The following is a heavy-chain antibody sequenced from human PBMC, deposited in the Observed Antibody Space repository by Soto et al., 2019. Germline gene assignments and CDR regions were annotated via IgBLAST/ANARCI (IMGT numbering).Heavy chain of an antibody. CDR1: GFTFSSYE. CDR3: ARAGIVVVPAAYRGGDY. V-gene: IGHV3-48*03. J-gene: IGHJ4*02. Sequence: GGSLRLSCAASGFTFSSYEMNWVRQAPGKGLEGVSYISSSGSTIYYADSVKGRFTISRDNAKNSLYLQRNSLRAEDAAFYDCARAGIVVVPAAYRGGDYWGQGTLVTVSS. CDR2: ISSSGSTI. D-gene: IGHD2-2*01.